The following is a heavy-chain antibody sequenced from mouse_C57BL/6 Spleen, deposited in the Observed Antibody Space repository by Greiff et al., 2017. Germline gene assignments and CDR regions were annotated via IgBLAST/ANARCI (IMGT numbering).Heavy chain of an antibody. CDR1: GYSFTDYN. D-gene: IGHD1-1*01. CDR2: INPNYGTT. CDR3: ARSTTVRDFDY. Sequence: VHVKQSGPELVKPGASVKISCKASGYSFTDYNMNWVKQSNGKSLEWIGVINPNYGTTCYNQKFKGKATLTVDQSSSTAYMQLNSLTSEDSAVYYCARSTTVRDFDYWGQGTTLTVSS. V-gene: IGHV1-39*01. J-gene: IGHJ2*01.